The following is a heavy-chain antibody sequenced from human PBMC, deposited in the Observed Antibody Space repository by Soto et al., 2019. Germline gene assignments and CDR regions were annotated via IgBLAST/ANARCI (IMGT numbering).Heavy chain of an antibody. CDR3: ARARSFDY. V-gene: IGHV4-34*01. CDR1: GGSFSGYY. CDR2: INHSGST. Sequence: QVQLQQWGAGLLKPSETLSLTCAVYGGSFSGYYWSWIRQPPGKGLEWIGEINHSGSTNYNPALKSRVTISVDTSTNHFALKLSSVTAADTAVYYGARARSFDYWGQGSLVTVSS. J-gene: IGHJ4*02.